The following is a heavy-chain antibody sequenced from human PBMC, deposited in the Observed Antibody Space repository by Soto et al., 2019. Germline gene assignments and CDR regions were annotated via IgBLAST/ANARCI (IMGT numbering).Heavy chain of an antibody. CDR3: ARERGSTTVTTYYFDY. Sequence: PSETLSLTCTVSGRSISSGDYYWTWIRQPPGKGLEWIGYIYYSGSTYYNPSLKSRVTISVDTSKNQFSLKLSSVTAADTAVYYCARERGSTTVTTYYFDYWGQGTLVTVSS. J-gene: IGHJ4*02. CDR2: IYYSGST. V-gene: IGHV4-30-4*01. D-gene: IGHD4-17*01. CDR1: GRSISSGDYY.